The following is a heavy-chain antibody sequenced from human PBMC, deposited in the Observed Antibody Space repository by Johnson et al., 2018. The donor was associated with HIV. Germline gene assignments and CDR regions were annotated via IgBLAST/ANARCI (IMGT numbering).Heavy chain of an antibody. CDR2: ISYDGSNK. J-gene: IGHJ3*02. Sequence: QVQLVESGGGVVQPGRSLRLSCAASGFTFSSYAMHWVRQAPGKGLEWVAVISYDGSNKYYADSVKGRFTISRDNSKNTLYLQMNSLRGEDTAVYFCARKFPDAFDIWGQGTMVTVSS. CDR3: ARKFPDAFDI. CDR1: GFTFSSYA. V-gene: IGHV3-30-3*01.